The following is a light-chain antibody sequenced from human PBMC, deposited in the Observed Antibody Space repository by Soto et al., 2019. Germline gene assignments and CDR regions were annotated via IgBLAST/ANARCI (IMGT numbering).Light chain of an antibody. CDR3: RWRSDWPPRLT. CDR1: ESIGNY. J-gene: IGKJ4*01. V-gene: IGKV3-11*01. Sequence: EVVLTQSPATLSLSPGERATLSCRASESIGNYLAWYQQKLGQAPKLLIYDASHRAIGIPGRFSGDGSGTDFSLTSSSLEPEDFAVYYCRWRSDWPPRLTFGGGTKVEIK. CDR2: DAS.